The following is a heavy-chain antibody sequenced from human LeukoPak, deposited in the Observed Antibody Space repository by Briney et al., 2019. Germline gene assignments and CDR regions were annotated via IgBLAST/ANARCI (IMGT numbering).Heavy chain of an antibody. CDR1: GFKFPTYC. CDR2: IDQDGSEK. CDR3: ARGGVTRVAGRKDSWFDP. D-gene: IGHD6-19*01. V-gene: IGHV3-7*01. J-gene: IGHJ5*02. Sequence: PGGSLRLSCAASGFKFPTYCMSWVRQAPGKGLEWVANIDQDGSEKVYVHSVKGRFTISRDNAKNSLSLQMNSLRDEDTAIYYCARGGVTRVAGRKDSWFDPWGQGTLVTVSS.